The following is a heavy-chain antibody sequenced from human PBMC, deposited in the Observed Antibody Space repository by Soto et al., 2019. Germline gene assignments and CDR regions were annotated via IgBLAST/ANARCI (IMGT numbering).Heavy chain of an antibody. CDR3: ARVDYGGNYGAFDI. CDR2: INPNSGGT. D-gene: IGHD4-17*01. CDR1: GYTFTGYY. J-gene: IGHJ3*02. Sequence: XSVKVSCNASGYTFTGYYMHWVRQAPGQGLEWMGWINPNSGGTNYAQKFQGRVTMTRDTSISTAYMELSRLRSDDTAVYYCARVDYGGNYGAFDIWGQGTMVTVSS. V-gene: IGHV1-2*02.